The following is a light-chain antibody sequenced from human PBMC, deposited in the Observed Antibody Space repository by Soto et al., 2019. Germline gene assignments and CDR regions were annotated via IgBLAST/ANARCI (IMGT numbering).Light chain of an antibody. CDR3: CSYAGTSVLI. V-gene: IGLV2-11*01. CDR2: DVT. J-gene: IGLJ2*01. CDR1: SSDVGAYNY. Sequence: QSALTQPRSVSGSPGQSVTISCTGTSSDVGAYNYVSWYQHHPGRAPKLMICDVTNRPSGVPDRCSGSKSGNTASLTISGLHAEDEADYYCCSYAGTSVLIFGGGTKLTVL.